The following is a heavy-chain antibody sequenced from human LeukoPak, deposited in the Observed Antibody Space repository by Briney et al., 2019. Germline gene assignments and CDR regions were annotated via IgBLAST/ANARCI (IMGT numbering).Heavy chain of an antibody. J-gene: IGHJ3*02. CDR3: ARKPRINCSGGSCRTRSAFDI. V-gene: IGHV4-4*07. D-gene: IGHD2-15*01. Sequence: SETLSLTCTVSGGSISGYHWSWIRQPAGKGLEWIGRIYSSGSSYYNPSLKTRVTMSVETSKNQFSLKLSSVTAADTAVHYCARKPRINCSGGSCRTRSAFDIWGQGTMVTVSS. CDR1: GGSISGYH. CDR2: IYSSGSS.